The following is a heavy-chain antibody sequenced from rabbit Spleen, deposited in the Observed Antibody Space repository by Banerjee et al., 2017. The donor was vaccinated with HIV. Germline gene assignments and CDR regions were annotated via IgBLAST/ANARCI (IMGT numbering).Heavy chain of an antibody. D-gene: IGHD8-1*01. J-gene: IGHJ6*01. CDR1: GVSFSSNYY. Sequence: QSLEESGGDLVKPGASLTLTCTASGVSFSSNYYMCWVRQAPGKGLEWIACVYAGSSGSTYSATWAKGRFTVSKTSSTTVTLQMTSLTAADTATYFCARDTGTSFSTYGMDLWGQGTLVPVS. V-gene: IGHV1S40*01. CDR3: ARDTGTSFSTYGMDL. CDR2: VYAGSSGST.